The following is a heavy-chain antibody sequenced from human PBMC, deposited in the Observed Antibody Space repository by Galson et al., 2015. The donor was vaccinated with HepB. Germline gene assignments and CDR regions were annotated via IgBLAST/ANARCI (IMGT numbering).Heavy chain of an antibody. J-gene: IGHJ6*03. CDR2: INPSGGST. Sequence: SVKVSCKASGYTFTSYHMHWVRQAPGQGLEWMGIINPSGGSTSYAQKFQGRVTMTRDTSTSTVYMELSSLRSEDTAVYYCARDNSYYYGSGSYYSAPPHYYYYYMDVWGKGTTVTVSS. CDR3: ARDNSYYYGSGSYYSAPPHYYYYYMDV. V-gene: IGHV1-46*01. D-gene: IGHD3-10*01. CDR1: GYTFTSYH.